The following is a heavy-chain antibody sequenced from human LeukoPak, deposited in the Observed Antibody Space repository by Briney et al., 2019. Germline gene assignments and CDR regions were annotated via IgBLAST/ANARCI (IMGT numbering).Heavy chain of an antibody. Sequence: GGSLRLSCAASGFTFSNAWMNWVRQAPGKGLEWVGRIYRKSDGGTTEHAAPVKGRFTISRDDSKNSFYLQMNSLESEDTAVYYCARGSNSYDSSDFDHWGQGTLVTVSS. J-gene: IGHJ4*02. D-gene: IGHD3-22*01. CDR3: ARGSNSYDSSDFDH. CDR1: GFTFSNAW. CDR2: IYRKSDGGTT. V-gene: IGHV3-15*01.